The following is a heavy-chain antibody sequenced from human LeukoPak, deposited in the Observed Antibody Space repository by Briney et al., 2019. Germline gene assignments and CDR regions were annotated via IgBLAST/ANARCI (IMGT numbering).Heavy chain of an antibody. CDR2: ISGSGGST. CDR3: AKAPWYYYDSSGSYYFDY. V-gene: IGHV3-23*01. CDR1: GFTFSSHG. J-gene: IGHJ4*02. D-gene: IGHD3-22*01. Sequence: GGTLRLSCAASGFTFSSHGVNWVRQAPGKGLEWVSAISGSGGSTYYADSVKGRFTISRDNSKNTLYLQMNSLRAEDTAVYYCAKAPWYYYDSSGSYYFDYWGQGTLVTVSS.